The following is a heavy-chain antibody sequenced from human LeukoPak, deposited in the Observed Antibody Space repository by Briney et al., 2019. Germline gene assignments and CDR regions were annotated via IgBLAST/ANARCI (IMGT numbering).Heavy chain of an antibody. CDR2: ISWNRGVI. CDR1: GFTFDDYA. J-gene: IGHJ4*02. CDR3: ATPLDYYDRSDSHQGGD. Sequence: GGSLRLSCAASGFTFDDYAMHWVRQAPGKGLEWVSGISWNRGVIGYADSVKGRFTISRDNAKNSLYLQMNSLRAEDTAVYYCATPLDYYDRSDSHQGGDWGQGTLVTVSS. V-gene: IGHV3-9*01. D-gene: IGHD3-22*01.